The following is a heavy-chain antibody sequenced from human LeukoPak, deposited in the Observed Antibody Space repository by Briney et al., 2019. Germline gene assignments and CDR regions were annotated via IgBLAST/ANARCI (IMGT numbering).Heavy chain of an antibody. CDR1: GFTFRRYG. CDR2: ISDNGGGT. Sequence: PGGSLRLSCSVSGFTFRRYGMHWVRQAPGQGLEYVSGISDNGGGTNYADSVKDRFTISRDNARNTLDLQMTSLRAEDTAVYYCAKGRCSGVGCDSFHSWGQGALVTVSS. V-gene: IGHV3-64D*08. CDR3: AKGRCSGVGCDSFHS. D-gene: IGHD2-15*01. J-gene: IGHJ4*02.